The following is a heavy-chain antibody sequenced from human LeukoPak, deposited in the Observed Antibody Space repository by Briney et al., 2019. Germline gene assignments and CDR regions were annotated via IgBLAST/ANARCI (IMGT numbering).Heavy chain of an antibody. V-gene: IGHV3-66*01. CDR2: IYSGGST. J-gene: IGHJ3*01. CDR3: ASRYCTTTNCYSFDV. Sequence: PGGSLRLSCSASGFTFSSYSLDGVRQAPGKGLEWVSVIYSGGSTYYADSVKGRFTISRDNSKNTLYLQMNSLRVEDTAVYYCASRYCTTTNCYSFDVWGQGTMVTVSS. CDR1: GFTFSSYS. D-gene: IGHD2-2*01.